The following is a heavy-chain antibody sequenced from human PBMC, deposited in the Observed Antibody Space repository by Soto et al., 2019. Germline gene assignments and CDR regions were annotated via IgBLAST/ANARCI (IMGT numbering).Heavy chain of an antibody. J-gene: IGHJ4*02. CDR2: ISSSSSYI. V-gene: IGHV3-21*01. CDR1: GFTFSSYS. CDR3: ARDLGYYFDY. Sequence: EVQLVESGGGLVKPGGSLRLSCAASGFTFSSYSMNWVRQAPGKGLEWVSSISSSSSYIYYADSVKGRFTISRDNAKNSLYLQINSLRAEDTAVYYCARDLGYYFDYWGQGTLVTVSS.